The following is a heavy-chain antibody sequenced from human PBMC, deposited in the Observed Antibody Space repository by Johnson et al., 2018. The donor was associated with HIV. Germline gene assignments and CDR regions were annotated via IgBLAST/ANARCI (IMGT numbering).Heavy chain of an antibody. J-gene: IGHJ3*02. V-gene: IGHV3-30*18. CDR1: GLNFSDYG. CDR3: AKSPFTMVRGLAGDAFDI. Sequence: QVQLVESGGGVVQPGMFVRLSCAASGLNFSDYGMHWVRQAPGKGLEWVAVISFDGSNEYYADSVKGRFTISRDNSKNTLYLQMNSLRAEDTAVYYCAKSPFTMVRGLAGDAFDIWGQGTMVTVSS. D-gene: IGHD3-10*01. CDR2: ISFDGSNE.